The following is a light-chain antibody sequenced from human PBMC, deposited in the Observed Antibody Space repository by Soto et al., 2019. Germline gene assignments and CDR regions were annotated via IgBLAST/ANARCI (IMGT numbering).Light chain of an antibody. V-gene: IGLV2-23*02. CDR1: GADVGTYKL. CDR2: EVS. J-gene: IGLJ3*02. Sequence: QSVLTQPASVSGSPGQSITVSCTGTGADVGTYKLVSWYQQHPGKAPKLMIFEVSKRPSGVSNRFSGSKSGNTASLTISGLQAEDEADYYCCSYAGSSTWVFGGGTKVTVL. CDR3: CSYAGSSTWV.